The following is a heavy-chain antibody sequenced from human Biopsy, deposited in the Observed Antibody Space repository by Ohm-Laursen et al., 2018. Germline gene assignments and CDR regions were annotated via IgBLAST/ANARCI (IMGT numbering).Heavy chain of an antibody. CDR2: RFHSGSP. Sequence: GTLSLTCAVSGGSITADFWTWIRQTPGERLEWIGYRFHSGSPMYNPSLKSRVTISVDTSKSQFSLTLTSVTAADTAVYYCVRLNRRGNIIFFDYWGRGTLVTVSS. D-gene: IGHD3/OR15-3a*01. CDR3: VRLNRRGNIIFFDY. V-gene: IGHV4-59*08. CDR1: GGSITADF. J-gene: IGHJ4*02.